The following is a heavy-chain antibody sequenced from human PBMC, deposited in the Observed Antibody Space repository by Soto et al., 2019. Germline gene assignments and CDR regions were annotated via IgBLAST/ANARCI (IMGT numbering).Heavy chain of an antibody. Sequence: LRLSCAASGFTFSSYGMHWVRQAPGKGLEWVAVISYDGSNKYYADSVKGRFTISRDNSKNTLYLQMNSLRAEDTAVYYCAKGRYGDYPWVYGMDVWGQGTTVTVSS. CDR1: GFTFSSYG. CDR3: AKGRYGDYPWVYGMDV. D-gene: IGHD4-17*01. CDR2: ISYDGSNK. J-gene: IGHJ6*02. V-gene: IGHV3-30*18.